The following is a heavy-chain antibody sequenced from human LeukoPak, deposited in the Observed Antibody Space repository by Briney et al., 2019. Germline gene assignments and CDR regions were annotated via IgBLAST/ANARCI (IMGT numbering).Heavy chain of an antibody. CDR2: IYYSGST. CDR3: ARVGGGSHNWFDP. Sequence: SETLSLTCAVYGGSFSGYYWSWIRQHPGKGLEWIGYIYYSGSTYYNPSLKSRVTISVDTSKNQFSLKLSSVTAADTAVYYCARVGGGSHNWFDPWGQGTLVTVSS. D-gene: IGHD3-16*01. CDR1: GGSFSGYY. V-gene: IGHV4-31*11. J-gene: IGHJ5*02.